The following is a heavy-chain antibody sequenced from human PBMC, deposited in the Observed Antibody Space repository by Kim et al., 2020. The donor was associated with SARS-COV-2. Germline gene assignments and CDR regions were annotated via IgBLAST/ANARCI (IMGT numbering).Heavy chain of an antibody. J-gene: IGHJ4*02. V-gene: IGHV4-59*01. CDR1: GGSISSYY. CDR2: IYYSGST. D-gene: IGHD2-2*01. CDR3: ARGGGWVPAAIGLTDDYFDY. Sequence: SETLSLTCTVSGGSISSYYWSWIRQPPGKGLEWIGYIYYSGSTNYNPSLKSRVTISVDTSKNQFSLKLSSVTAADTAVYYCARGGGWVPAAIGLTDDYFDYWGQGTLVTVSS.